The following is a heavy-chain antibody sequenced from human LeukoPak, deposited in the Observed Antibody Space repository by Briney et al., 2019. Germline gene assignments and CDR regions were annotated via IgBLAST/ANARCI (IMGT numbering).Heavy chain of an antibody. CDR2: INPNSGGT. CDR3: ARSLVGATWGLDPGYYDY. CDR1: GYTFTGYY. D-gene: IGHD1-26*01. J-gene: IGHJ4*02. Sequence: VASVKVSCKASGYTFTGYYMHWVRQAPGQGLEWMGWINPNSGGTNYAQKFQGRVTMTRDTSISTAYMELSRLRSDDTAVYYCARSLVGATWGLDPGYYDYWGQGTLVTVSS. V-gene: IGHV1-2*02.